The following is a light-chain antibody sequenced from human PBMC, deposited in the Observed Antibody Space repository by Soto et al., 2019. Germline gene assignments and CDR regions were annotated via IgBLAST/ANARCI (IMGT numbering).Light chain of an antibody. J-gene: IGLJ1*01. CDR1: SSDVGGYNF. V-gene: IGLV2-14*01. CDR2: DVS. Sequence: QSVLTQPASVSGSPGQSITISCTGTSSDVGGYNFVSWYQQHPGKAPKLIIYDVSNRPSGVSYRFSGSKSGNTASLTISGLQAEDEADYYCCSYTGRSTHVFGPGPQLTVL. CDR3: CSYTGRSTHV.